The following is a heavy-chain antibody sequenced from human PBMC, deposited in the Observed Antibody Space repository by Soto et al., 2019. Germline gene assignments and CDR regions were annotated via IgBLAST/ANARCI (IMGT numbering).Heavy chain of an antibody. D-gene: IGHD3-16*01. Sequence: EEQLVESGGYLVQPGGSLRLSCAASGFTVSNNYMSWVRQAPGKGLEWVSLIYSGGSTYYADSVKGRFTISRDSSKNTLYLQMNSLSAEDTAMYYCAAYSHKGYWGQGTLVTVSS. V-gene: IGHV3-66*01. J-gene: IGHJ4*02. CDR3: AAYSHKGY. CDR2: IYSGGST. CDR1: GFTVSNNY.